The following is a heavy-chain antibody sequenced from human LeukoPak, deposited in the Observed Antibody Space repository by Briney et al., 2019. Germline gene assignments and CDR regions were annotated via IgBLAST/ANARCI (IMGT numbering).Heavy chain of an antibody. V-gene: IGHV3-48*03. CDR1: GFTFSNYE. D-gene: IGHD2-2*01. CDR2: ISSGGTTI. Sequence: PGGSLRLSCAASGFTFSNYEMNWVRQAPGKGLEWVSYISSGGTTIYYADSVKGRFTISRDNAKNSLYLQMNSLRAEDTAVYYCARDHSTSWTNWFDPWGQGTLVTVSP. J-gene: IGHJ5*02. CDR3: ARDHSTSWTNWFDP.